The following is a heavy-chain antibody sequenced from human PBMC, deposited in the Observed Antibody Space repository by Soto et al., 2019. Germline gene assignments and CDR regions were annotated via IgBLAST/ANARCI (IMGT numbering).Heavy chain of an antibody. D-gene: IGHD4-17*01. V-gene: IGHV3-23*01. CDR1: GFTFSSYA. Sequence: EVQLLESGGGLVQPGGSLRLSCAASGFTFSSYAMTWVLQAPGKGLEWVSGISGGGGSTYYADSVKGRFTISRDHSKNTLFLQMNSLRAEDTAVYYCAKDRPTVDYPYGMDVWGQGTKVTVSS. CDR3: AKDRPTVDYPYGMDV. J-gene: IGHJ6*02. CDR2: ISGGGGST.